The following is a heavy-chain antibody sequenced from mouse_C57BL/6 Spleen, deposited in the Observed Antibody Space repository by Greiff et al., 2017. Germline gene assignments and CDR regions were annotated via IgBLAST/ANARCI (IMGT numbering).Heavy chain of an antibody. D-gene: IGHD1-1*01. Sequence: EVKLQESGAELVRPGASVKLSCTASGFNIKDDYMHWVKQRPEQGLEWIGWIDPENGDTEYASKFQGEATITADTSSNTAYLQLSSLTSEDTAVYYCTTGDYYGSRRGWYFDYWGQGTTLTVSS. J-gene: IGHJ2*01. CDR3: TTGDYYGSRRGWYFDY. CDR2: IDPENGDT. CDR1: GFNIKDDY. V-gene: IGHV14-4*01.